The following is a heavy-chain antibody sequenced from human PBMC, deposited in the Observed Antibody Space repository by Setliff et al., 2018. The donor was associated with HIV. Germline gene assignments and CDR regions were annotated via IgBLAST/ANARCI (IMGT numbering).Heavy chain of an antibody. CDR2: INHSGST. V-gene: IGHV4-34*01. J-gene: IGHJ4*02. Sequence: SETLSLTCAVYGGSFSGYYWSWIRQPPGKGLEWIGEINHSGSTNYNPSLKSRVTISVDTSKNQFSLKLSSVTAVDTAVYYCARGVGSYYDWGQGTLVTVSS. CDR3: ARGVGSYYD. D-gene: IGHD1-26*01. CDR1: GGSFSGYY.